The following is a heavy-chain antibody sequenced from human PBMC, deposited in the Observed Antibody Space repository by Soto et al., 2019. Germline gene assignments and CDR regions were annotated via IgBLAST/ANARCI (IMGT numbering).Heavy chain of an antibody. CDR3: ARSQGSSTSLEIYYYYYYGMDV. CDR2: INPISGTA. CDR1: GDTFSSYA. D-gene: IGHD2-2*01. Sequence: QVQLVQSGAEVKKPGSSVKVSCKASGDTFSSYAISWVRQAPGQGLEWREGINPISGTANYARKFQARVTITADESTSTAYMELSSLRSEDTAVYYCARSQGSSTSLEIYYYYYYGMDVWGQGTTVTVSS. V-gene: IGHV1-69*01. J-gene: IGHJ6*02.